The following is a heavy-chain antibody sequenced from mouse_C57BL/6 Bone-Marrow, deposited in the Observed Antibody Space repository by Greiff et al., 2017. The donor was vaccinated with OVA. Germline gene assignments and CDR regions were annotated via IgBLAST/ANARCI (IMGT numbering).Heavy chain of an antibody. CDR1: GFNINDYY. CDR2: INPENGDT. CDR3: TTHYGSSINWYFDV. V-gene: IGHV14-4*01. Sequence: VQLKESGAELVRPGASVKLSCTASGFNINDYYMHWVKQRPEQSLEWIGWINPENGDTEYASKFQGKATITVDTSSNTAYLQLSSLKSEDTAVYYCTTHYGSSINWYFDVWGTGTTVTVSS. D-gene: IGHD1-1*01. J-gene: IGHJ1*03.